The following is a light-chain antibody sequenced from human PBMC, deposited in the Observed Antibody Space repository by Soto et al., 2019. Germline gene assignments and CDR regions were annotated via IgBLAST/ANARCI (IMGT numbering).Light chain of an antibody. J-gene: IGKJ4*01. V-gene: IGKV3-20*01. CDR2: GAS. Sequence: EVVLTQSPGTLSLSPGERATLSCRASQSVDSSTLAWYQQKPGQAPRLLISGASKRATGTPDCFSGSGSGTYFTLTISRLEPEDFAVYYCQHFDDSLIFGGGTKVEIK. CDR1: QSVDSST. CDR3: QHFDDSLI.